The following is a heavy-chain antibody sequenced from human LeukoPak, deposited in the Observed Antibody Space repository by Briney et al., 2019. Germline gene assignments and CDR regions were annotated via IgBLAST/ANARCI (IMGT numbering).Heavy chain of an antibody. CDR3: AKDKNWNYFDH. D-gene: IGHD1-1*01. J-gene: IGHJ4*02. V-gene: IGHV3-30*18. CDR2: ISYDGSNK. Sequence: PGRSLRLSCAASGFPFSNYGMHWVRQAPGKGLEWVAVISYDGSNKYFADSVKGRFTISRDNSKNTLFLQMNSLRAEDTAVYFCAKDKNWNYFDHWGQGTLVTVSS. CDR1: GFPFSNYG.